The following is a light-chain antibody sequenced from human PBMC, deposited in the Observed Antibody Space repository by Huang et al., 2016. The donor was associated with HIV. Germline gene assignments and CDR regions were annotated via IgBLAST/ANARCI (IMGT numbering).Light chain of an antibody. V-gene: IGKV4-1*01. CDR3: QQYYSSPQT. CDR1: QRVYSSSTCKDY. J-gene: IGKJ1*01. Sequence: DIIMTQSPDSLAVSLGESAILNCRSSQRVYSSSTCKDYMAGFQQKPGHPPRVLLFWASTREAEVPDRFSGSGSGTQFTLTIANLEAEEAASYYCQQYYSSPQTFGQGTRVEVK. CDR2: WAS.